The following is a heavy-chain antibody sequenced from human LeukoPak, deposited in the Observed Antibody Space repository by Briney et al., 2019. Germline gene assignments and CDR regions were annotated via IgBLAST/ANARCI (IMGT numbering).Heavy chain of an antibody. CDR3: ARYYYDSSTSSAPRRWFDP. D-gene: IGHD3-22*01. V-gene: IGHV4-59*08. Sequence: PSETLSLTCTVSGGSISSYYWSWIRQPPGKGLEWIGCIYYSGDTNYNPSLKSRVTMSVDTSKNEFSLKLSSVTAADTAVYYCARYYYDSSTSSAPRRWFDPWGQGTLVTVSS. CDR2: IYYSGDT. CDR1: GGSISSYY. J-gene: IGHJ5*02.